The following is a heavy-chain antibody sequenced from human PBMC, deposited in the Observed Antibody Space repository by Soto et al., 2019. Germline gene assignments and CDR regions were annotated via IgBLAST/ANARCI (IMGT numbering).Heavy chain of an antibody. V-gene: IGHV3-23*01. CDR1: GFTFGTYA. CDR3: AREGRDDGYFDL. CDR2: ISGTGDST. D-gene: IGHD1-1*01. Sequence: EVQLLESGGGLVQPGGSLRLSCAASGFTFGTYAMSWVRQAPGKGPEWISVISGTGDSTYYADSVKGRFTISRDNSKNTLCLQMNSLRAEDTAVYYCAREGRDDGYFDLWGRGTLVSVSS. J-gene: IGHJ2*01.